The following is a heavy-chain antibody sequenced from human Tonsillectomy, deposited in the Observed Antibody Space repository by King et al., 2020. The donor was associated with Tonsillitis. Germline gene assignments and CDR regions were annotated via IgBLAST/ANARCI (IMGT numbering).Heavy chain of an antibody. CDR2: IYSGGST. V-gene: IGHV3-53*01. CDR1: GFIVSSNY. J-gene: IGHJ4*02. CDR3: AREFSSGWYTYDY. D-gene: IGHD6-19*01. Sequence: QLVQSGGGLIQPGGSLRLSCAASGFIVSSNYMSWVRQAPGKGLEWVSVIYSGGSTYYADSVKGRFTISRDNSKNTLYLQMNTLIAEDTAVYYCAREFSSGWYTYDYWGQGTLVTASS.